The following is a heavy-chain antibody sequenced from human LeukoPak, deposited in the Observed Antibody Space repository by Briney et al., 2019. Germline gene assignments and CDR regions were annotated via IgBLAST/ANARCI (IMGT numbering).Heavy chain of an antibody. D-gene: IGHD3-3*01. V-gene: IGHV1-18*01. Sequence: GASVKVSCKASGYTFTSYGISWVRQAPGQGLEWMGWISAYNGNTNYAQKLQGRVTMTTDTSTSTAYTELRSLRSDDTAVYYCARDRLYYDSLNWFDPWGQGTLVTVS. J-gene: IGHJ5*02. CDR3: ARDRLYYDSLNWFDP. CDR1: GYTFTSYG. CDR2: ISAYNGNT.